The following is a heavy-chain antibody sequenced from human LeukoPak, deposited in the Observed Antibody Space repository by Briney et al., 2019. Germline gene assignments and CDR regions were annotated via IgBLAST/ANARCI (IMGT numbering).Heavy chain of an antibody. J-gene: IGHJ4*02. CDR1: GSTFSDHY. CDR3: AREGLGELTLDY. D-gene: IGHD3-16*01. CDR2: ISTYNGDT. V-gene: IGHV1-18*04. Sequence: GASVKVSCKASGSTFSDHYLHWVRQAPGHGLEWMGWISTYNGDTNYAQKLQGRVTMTTDTSTNTAYMELRSLRSDDTAVYYCAREGLGELTLDYWGQGTLVTVSS.